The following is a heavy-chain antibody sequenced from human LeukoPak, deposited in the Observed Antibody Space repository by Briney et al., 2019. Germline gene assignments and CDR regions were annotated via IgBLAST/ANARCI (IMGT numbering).Heavy chain of an antibody. Sequence: GGSLRLSCAASGFTFSINAMSWVRQAPGKGLEWVSAISGSGGSTYYADSVKGRFTISRDNSKNTVYLQMNGLRGEDTAIYYCAKGGSSWYPHAFDIWGQGTMVTVSS. J-gene: IGHJ3*02. D-gene: IGHD6-13*01. CDR1: GFTFSINA. CDR3: AKGGSSWYPHAFDI. CDR2: ISGSGGST. V-gene: IGHV3-23*01.